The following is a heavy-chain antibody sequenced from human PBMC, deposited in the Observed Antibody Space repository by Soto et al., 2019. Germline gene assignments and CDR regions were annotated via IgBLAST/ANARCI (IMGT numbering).Heavy chain of an antibody. CDR3: ARPRSSGYAGEFDY. D-gene: IGHD3-22*01. V-gene: IGHV4-59*01. CDR1: GGSFSGYY. J-gene: IGHJ4*02. Sequence: SETLSLTCAVYGGSFSGYYWTWIRQPPGKGLEWIGFIYYSGSTNYNPSLKSRVTISVDTSQNQLSLMLTSVTAADAAVYYCARPRSSGYAGEFDYWGQGTLVTVSS. CDR2: IYYSGST.